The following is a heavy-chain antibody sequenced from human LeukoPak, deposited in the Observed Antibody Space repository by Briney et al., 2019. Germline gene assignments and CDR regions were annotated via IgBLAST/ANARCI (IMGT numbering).Heavy chain of an antibody. Sequence: GGSLRLSCAASGFTFSSYAMSWVRQAPGKGLEWVSAISGSGGSTYYADSVKGRFTISRDNSKNTLYLQINSLRAEDTAVYYCTRDGQYYGMDVWGQGTTVTVSS. CDR2: ISGSGGST. J-gene: IGHJ6*02. V-gene: IGHV3-23*01. CDR1: GFTFSSYA. CDR3: TRDGQYYGMDV.